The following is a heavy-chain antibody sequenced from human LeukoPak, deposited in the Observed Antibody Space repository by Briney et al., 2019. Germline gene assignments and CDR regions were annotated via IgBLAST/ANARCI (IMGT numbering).Heavy chain of an antibody. J-gene: IGHJ4*02. CDR1: GGTFSSYA. D-gene: IGHD3-16*02. CDR3: ARTSYDYVWGSYRLFDY. Sequence: SVNLSCTASGGTFSSYAISWVRQAPGQGLEWMGGIIPIFGTANYAQKFQGRVTITADESTSRAYMELSSLRSEDTAVYYCARTSYDYVWGSYRLFDYWGQGTLVTVSS. CDR2: IIPIFGTA. V-gene: IGHV1-69*13.